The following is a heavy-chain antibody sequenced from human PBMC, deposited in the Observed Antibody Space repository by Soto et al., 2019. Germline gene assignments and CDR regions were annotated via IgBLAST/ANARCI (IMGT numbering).Heavy chain of an antibody. J-gene: IGHJ4*02. Sequence: SETLSLTCTVSGGSISSYYWSWIRQPPGKGLEWIGYIYYSGSTNYNPSLKSRVTISVDTSKNQFSLKLSSVTAADTAVYYCARGVVGATRYFDYWGQGTLVTVSS. CDR3: ARGVVGATRYFDY. D-gene: IGHD1-26*01. CDR2: IYYSGST. V-gene: IGHV4-59*01. CDR1: GGSISSYY.